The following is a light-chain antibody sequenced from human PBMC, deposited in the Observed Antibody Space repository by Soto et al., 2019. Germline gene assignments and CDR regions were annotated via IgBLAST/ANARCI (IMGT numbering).Light chain of an antibody. Sequence: EIVLIQSPATLSLSPWEIATLSCRASQSVGSYLAWYQHKPGQAPRLLISDASSRATGIPDRFSGSGSGTDFTLTISRLEPEDFAVYYCQQYGSSRWTFGQGTKVDIK. CDR2: DAS. CDR3: QQYGSSRWT. V-gene: IGKV3-20*01. J-gene: IGKJ1*01. CDR1: QSVGSY.